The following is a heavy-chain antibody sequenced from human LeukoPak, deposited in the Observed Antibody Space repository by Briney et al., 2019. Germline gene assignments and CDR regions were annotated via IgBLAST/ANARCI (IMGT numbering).Heavy chain of an antibody. CDR2: ISGSGGST. Sequence: GGSLRLSCAASGFTFSIYAMSWVRQAPGKGLEWVSAISGSGGSTYYADSVKGRFTISRDNSKNTLYLQMNSLRAEDTAVYYCAKDRGYSSSWYVYWGQGTLVTVSS. J-gene: IGHJ4*02. CDR3: AKDRGYSSSWYVY. D-gene: IGHD6-13*01. CDR1: GFTFSIYA. V-gene: IGHV3-23*01.